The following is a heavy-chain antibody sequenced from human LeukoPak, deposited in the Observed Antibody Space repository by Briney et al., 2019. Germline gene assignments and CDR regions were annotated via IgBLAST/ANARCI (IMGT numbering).Heavy chain of an antibody. CDR3: ARVPVMLGYCSSTSCLHFDY. CDR1: GYTFTGYY. D-gene: IGHD2-2*01. CDR2: INPNSGGT. Sequence: GASVKVSCKASGYTFTGYYMHWVRQAPGQGLEWMGWINPNSGGTNYAQKFQGRVTMTRDTSISTAYMELSRLRSDDTAVYYCARVPVMLGYCSSTSCLHFDYWGQGTLVTVSS. V-gene: IGHV1-2*02. J-gene: IGHJ4*02.